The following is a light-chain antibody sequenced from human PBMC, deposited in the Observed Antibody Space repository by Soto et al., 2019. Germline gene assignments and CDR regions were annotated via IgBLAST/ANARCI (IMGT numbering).Light chain of an antibody. CDR1: QSISSW. CDR3: QQYNSWT. CDR2: DAS. V-gene: IGKV1-5*01. J-gene: IGKJ1*01. Sequence: IQMTQSPAAVSASVGDRVTITCRASQSISSWLAWYQQKPGKAPKLLIYDASSLESGVPSRFSGSGSGTEFTLTSSSLQPDDFATYYCQQYNSWTFGQGTKVEI.